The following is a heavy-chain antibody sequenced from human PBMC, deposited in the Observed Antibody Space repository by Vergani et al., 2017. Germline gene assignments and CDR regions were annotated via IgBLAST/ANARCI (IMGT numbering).Heavy chain of an antibody. Sequence: EVQLLESGGGLVQPGGSLRLSCAASGFTFSSYAMSWVRQAPGKGLEWVSAIRGSGGNPYYADSVKGRLTISRDNSKNTVYLQMNSLRAEDTAVYYCAKYLKYYYERSGGVFDYWGQGTLVTVSS. J-gene: IGHJ4*02. D-gene: IGHD3-22*01. V-gene: IGHV3-23*01. CDR2: IRGSGGNP. CDR1: GFTFSSYA. CDR3: AKYLKYYYERSGGVFDY.